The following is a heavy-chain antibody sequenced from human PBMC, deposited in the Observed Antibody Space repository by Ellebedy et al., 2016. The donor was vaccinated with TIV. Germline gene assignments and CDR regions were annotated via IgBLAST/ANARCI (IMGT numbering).Heavy chain of an antibody. J-gene: IGHJ4*02. V-gene: IGHV5-10-1*01. CDR3: ARGLSSDLSF. Sequence: KVSXKASGYTFARYWITWVRQVPGRGLEWMGRIDGVDSETNYSPSFQGHVAISADRSISTVYLQWSSLKASDTAMYFCARGLSSDLSFWGQGTLVSVSS. CDR2: IDGVDSET. CDR1: GYTFARYW. D-gene: IGHD3-22*01.